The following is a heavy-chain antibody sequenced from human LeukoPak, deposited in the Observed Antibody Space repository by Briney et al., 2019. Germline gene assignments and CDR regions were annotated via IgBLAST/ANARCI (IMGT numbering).Heavy chain of an antibody. Sequence: PGRSLRLSCAASGFTFSSYAMHWVRQAPGKGLEWVAVISYDGSNKYYADSVKGRFTISRDNSKNTLYLQMNSLRAEDTAVYYCVKGRSGTLYYFDYWGQGTLVTVSS. CDR3: VKGRSGTLYYFDY. CDR2: ISYDGSNK. V-gene: IGHV3-30-3*01. J-gene: IGHJ4*02. CDR1: GFTFSSYA. D-gene: IGHD3-10*01.